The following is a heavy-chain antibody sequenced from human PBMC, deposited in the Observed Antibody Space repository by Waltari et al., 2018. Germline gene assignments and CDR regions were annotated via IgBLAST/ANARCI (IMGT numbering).Heavy chain of an antibody. J-gene: IGHJ6*02. CDR3: AISSSWYPNYYYGMDV. D-gene: IGHD6-13*01. V-gene: IGHV4-59*01. CDR2: IYYSGST. CDR1: GGSISSYY. Sequence: QVQLQESGPGLVKPSETLSLTCTVSGGSISSYYWSWIRQPPGKGLEWIGYIYYSGSTNYNPSLKSRVTISVDTSKNQFSLKLSSVTAADTAVYYCAISSSWYPNYYYGMDVWGQGTTVTVSS.